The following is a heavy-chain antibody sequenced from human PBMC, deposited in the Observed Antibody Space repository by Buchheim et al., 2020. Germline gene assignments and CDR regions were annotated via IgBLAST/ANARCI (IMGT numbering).Heavy chain of an antibody. CDR2: IWYDGSNK. V-gene: IGHV3-33*01. CDR1: GFTFNSYG. Sequence: QVQLVESGGGVVQPGRSLRLSCAASGFTFNSYGMHWVRQASGKGLEWVAVIWYDGSNKFYGDSVKGRFTISRDNSKNTLYLQMNSLRAEDTAVYYCARFYDSSPTRAFDIWGQGT. J-gene: IGHJ3*02. CDR3: ARFYDSSPTRAFDI. D-gene: IGHD3-22*01.